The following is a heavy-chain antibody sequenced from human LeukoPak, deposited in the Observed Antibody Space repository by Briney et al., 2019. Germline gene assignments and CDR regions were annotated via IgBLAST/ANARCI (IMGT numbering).Heavy chain of an antibody. Sequence: SQTLSLTCTVSGGSISSGGYYWSWIRQHPGKGLEWIGYIYYSGSTYYNPSLKSRVTISVDTSKNQFSLKLSSVTAADTAVYYCAGIRYSSGWQIDYWGQGTLVTVSS. D-gene: IGHD6-19*01. CDR1: GGSISSGGYY. CDR2: IYYSGST. CDR3: AGIRYSSGWQIDY. V-gene: IGHV4-31*03. J-gene: IGHJ4*02.